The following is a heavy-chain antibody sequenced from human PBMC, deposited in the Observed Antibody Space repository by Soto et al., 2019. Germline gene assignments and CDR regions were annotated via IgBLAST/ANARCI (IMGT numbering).Heavy chain of an antibody. Sequence: GGSLRLSCAASGFTFSSYSMNWVRQAPGKGLEWVSYISSSSSTIYYADSVKGRFTISRDNAKNSLYLQMNSLRAEDTAVYYCARDPDPPYYYYMDVWGKGTTVTVSS. V-gene: IGHV3-48*01. CDR3: ARDPDPPYYYYMDV. CDR2: ISSSSSTI. CDR1: GFTFSSYS. J-gene: IGHJ6*03.